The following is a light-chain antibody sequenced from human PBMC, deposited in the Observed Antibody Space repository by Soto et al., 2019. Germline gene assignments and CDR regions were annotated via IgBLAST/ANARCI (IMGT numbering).Light chain of an antibody. Sequence: IQMTQSPSSLSASVGDGVTLTCRASHTIATYLNWKQQKPGQVPEVLIYGASRLHVGVPSRFTGSGYGTDFTLTINNLQPEDVAIYYCQQFYYYPHTFGQGTKLEVK. J-gene: IGKJ2*01. CDR3: QQFYYYPHT. CDR2: GAS. V-gene: IGKV1-39*01. CDR1: HTIATY.